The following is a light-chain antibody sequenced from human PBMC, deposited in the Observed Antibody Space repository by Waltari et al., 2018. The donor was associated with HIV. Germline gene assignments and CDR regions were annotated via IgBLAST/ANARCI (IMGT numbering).Light chain of an antibody. CDR2: DHS. J-gene: IGLJ2*01. Sequence: NFMLTQPHSVSDSPGKTVTISCTRNSGSIASNYVPWYQRRPGSSPTTVIFDHSQRPSGVSDRFSASIDTSSNSASLTIVGLKTEDEGDFFCHSYDSDNQIFGGGTKLTVL. V-gene: IGLV6-57*01. CDR3: HSYDSDNQI. CDR1: SGSIASNY.